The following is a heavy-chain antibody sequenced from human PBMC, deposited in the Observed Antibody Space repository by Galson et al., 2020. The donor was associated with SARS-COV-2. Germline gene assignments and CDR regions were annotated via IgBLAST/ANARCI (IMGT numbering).Heavy chain of an antibody. D-gene: IGHD2-15*01. CDR2: ITWNSGDI. CDR3: AKQSDFRWDMSGGAFDI. V-gene: IGHV3-9*01. CDR1: GFPFDNYA. Sequence: GGSLRLSCAASGFPFDNYAMHWVRQDPGKGLQWVSGITWNSGDIFYADSVRGRFSISRDSVKNSLHLQMNSLRVEDTALYYCAKQSDFRWDMSGGAFDIWGQGTMVTVSS. J-gene: IGHJ3*02.